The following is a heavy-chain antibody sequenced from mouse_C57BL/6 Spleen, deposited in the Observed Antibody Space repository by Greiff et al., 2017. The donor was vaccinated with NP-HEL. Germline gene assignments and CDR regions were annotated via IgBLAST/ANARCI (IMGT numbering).Heavy chain of an antibody. CDR2: ISSGSSTI. J-gene: IGHJ3*01. CDR1: GFTFSDYG. CDR3: ERTCSYGSSYATWVSY. V-gene: IGHV5-17*01. D-gene: IGHD1-1*01. Sequence: EVKLMESGGGLVKPGGSLKLSCAASGFTFSDYGMHWVRQAPEKGLEWVAYISSGSSTIYYADTVKGRFTISRDNAKNTLFLQLNILRSEDTAMYYCERTCSYGSSYATWVSYWGQGTLVTVSA.